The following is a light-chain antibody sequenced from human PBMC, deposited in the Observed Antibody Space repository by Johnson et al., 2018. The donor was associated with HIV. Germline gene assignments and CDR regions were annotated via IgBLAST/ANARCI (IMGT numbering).Light chain of an antibody. CDR1: SSNIGSHY. CDR3: VGRDSSLSGYV. V-gene: IGLV1-51*01. CDR2: DNN. J-gene: IGLJ1*01. Sequence: QSVLTQPPSVSAAPGQKVTISCSGSSSNIGSHYVSWYQQVPGTAPRLVIYDNNKRPSEIPDRFSGSKSGTSATLGITGLQTGDEADYYCVGRDSSLSGYVFGTGTTVTVL.